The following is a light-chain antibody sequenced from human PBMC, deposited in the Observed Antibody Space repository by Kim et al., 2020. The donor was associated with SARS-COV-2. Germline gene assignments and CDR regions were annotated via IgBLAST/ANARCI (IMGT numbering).Light chain of an antibody. Sequence: EVVMTQYPATLSVSPGERLTLSCRASQSVSTNLAWYQQKPGQAPRLLIYAASTRATSIPARFSGSGSGTEFTLTISSLQSEDFAVYYCQQYNRWPLYTFGQGTKLEI. V-gene: IGKV3-15*01. CDR1: QSVSTN. CDR3: QQYNRWPLYT. CDR2: AAS. J-gene: IGKJ2*01.